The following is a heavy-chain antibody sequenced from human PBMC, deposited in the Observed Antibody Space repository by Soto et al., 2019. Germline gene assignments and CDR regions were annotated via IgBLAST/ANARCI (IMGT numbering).Heavy chain of an antibody. Sequence: QVQLVQSGAEVKKPGSSVKVSCKASGGTFSSYTISWVRQAPGQGLEWIGRIIPILGIANYAQKFQGRVTITADKSTSTAYMELSSLRSEDTAVYYCAIDAVGYCSGGSCLAMDVWGQGTTVTVSS. CDR2: IIPILGIA. D-gene: IGHD2-15*01. J-gene: IGHJ6*02. CDR1: GGTFSSYT. CDR3: AIDAVGYCSGGSCLAMDV. V-gene: IGHV1-69*08.